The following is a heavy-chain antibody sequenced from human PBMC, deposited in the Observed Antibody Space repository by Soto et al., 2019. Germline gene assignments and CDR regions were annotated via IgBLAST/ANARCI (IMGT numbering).Heavy chain of an antibody. CDR2: IYSGGRT. V-gene: IGHV3-66*01. CDR3: AARAVAAPR. D-gene: IGHD6-19*01. CDR1: GFTVGNNY. Sequence: GSLRLSCAASGFTVGNNYMNWVRQAPGKGLEWVSVIYSGGRTDYADSVKGRFTISRDSSKNTLFLQMNSLRAEDTAIYYCAARAVAAPRWGQGTLVTVSS. J-gene: IGHJ4*02.